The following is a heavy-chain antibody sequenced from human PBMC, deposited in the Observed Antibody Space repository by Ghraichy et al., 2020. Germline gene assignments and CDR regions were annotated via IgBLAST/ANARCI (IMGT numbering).Heavy chain of an antibody. CDR1: GGSISSSSYY. Sequence: SETLSLTCTVSGGSISSSSYYWGWIRQPPGKGLEWIGSIYYSGSTYYNPSLKSRVTISVDTSKNQFSLKLSSVTAADTAVYYCARGKIRFLEWLPDYWGQGTLVTVSS. J-gene: IGHJ4*02. CDR3: ARGKIRFLEWLPDY. V-gene: IGHV4-39*01. CDR2: IYYSGST. D-gene: IGHD3-3*01.